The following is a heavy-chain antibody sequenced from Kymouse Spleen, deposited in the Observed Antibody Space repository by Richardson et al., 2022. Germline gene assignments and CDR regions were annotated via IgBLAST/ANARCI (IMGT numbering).Heavy chain of an antibody. D-gene: IGHD3-10*01. CDR2: ISYDGSNK. Sequence: QVQLVESGGGVVQPGRSLRLSCAASGFTFSSYGMHWVRQAPGKGLEWVAVISYDGSNKYYADSVKGRFTISRDNSKNTLYLQMNSLRAEDTAVYYCAKRHYYGSGSYYNGGYYYYGMDVWGQGTTVTVSS. J-gene: IGHJ6*02. CDR3: AKRHYYGSGSYYNGGYYYYGMDV. V-gene: IGHV3-30*18. CDR1: GFTFSSYG.